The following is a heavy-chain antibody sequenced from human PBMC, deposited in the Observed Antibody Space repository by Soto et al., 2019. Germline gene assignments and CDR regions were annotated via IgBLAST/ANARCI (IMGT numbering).Heavy chain of an antibody. J-gene: IGHJ4*02. CDR2: IWSDGSNK. CDR3: ADDGGGAPFGY. D-gene: IGHD1-26*01. Sequence: QVQLVESGGGVVQPGRSLRLSCAASGFTFSSYGMHWVRQAPGKGLEWVAVIWSDGSNKDYADSVKARFSISRDNSKNMLYMQMNSLKAEDTAVYYCADDGGGAPFGYWGQGTLVTVSS. V-gene: IGHV3-33*06. CDR1: GFTFSSYG.